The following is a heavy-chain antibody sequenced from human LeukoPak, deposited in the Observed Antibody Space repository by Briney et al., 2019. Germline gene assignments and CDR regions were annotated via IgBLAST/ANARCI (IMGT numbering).Heavy chain of an antibody. CDR2: INHSGST. CDR1: GGSFSGYY. J-gene: IGHJ4*02. CDR3: ARSGGYSYRTNRLDY. Sequence: SGTLSLTCAVSGGSFSGYYWSWIRQPPGKGMEWIGEINHSGSTNYNPSLKSRVTISVDTSKNQFSLKLSSVTAADTAVYYCARSGGYSYRTNRLDYWGQGTLVTVSS. V-gene: IGHV4-34*01. D-gene: IGHD5-18*01.